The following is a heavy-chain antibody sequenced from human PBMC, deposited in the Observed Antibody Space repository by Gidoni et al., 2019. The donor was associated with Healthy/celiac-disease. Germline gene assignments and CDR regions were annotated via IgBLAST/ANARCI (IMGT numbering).Heavy chain of an antibody. CDR3: AKVRRMMVIAHTAGYFDY. Sequence: QVQLVESGGGVVQPGRSLRLSCAASGFTFSSYGMHWVRQAPGKGLEWVAVISYDGSNKYYADSVKGRFTISRDNSKNTLYLQMNSLRAEDTAVYYCAKVRRMMVIAHTAGYFDYWGQGTLVTVSS. J-gene: IGHJ4*02. CDR2: ISYDGSNK. CDR1: GFTFSSYG. V-gene: IGHV3-30*18. D-gene: IGHD2-21*01.